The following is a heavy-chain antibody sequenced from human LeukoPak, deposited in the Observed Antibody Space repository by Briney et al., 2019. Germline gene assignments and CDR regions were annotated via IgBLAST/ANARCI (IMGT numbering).Heavy chain of an antibody. CDR2: INHSGST. CDR3: ARERLRGGYCSSTSCDDAFDI. J-gene: IGHJ3*02. D-gene: IGHD2-2*03. CDR1: GGSFSGYY. V-gene: IGHV4-34*01. Sequence: SETLSLTCAVYGGSFSGYYWSWIRQPPGKGLEWIGEINHSGSTNYNPSLKSRVTISVDTSKNQFSLKLSSVTAADTAVYYCARERLRGGYCSSTSCDDAFDIWGQGTMVTASS.